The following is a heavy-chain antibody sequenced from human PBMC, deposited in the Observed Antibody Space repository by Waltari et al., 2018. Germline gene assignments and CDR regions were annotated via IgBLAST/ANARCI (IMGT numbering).Heavy chain of an antibody. D-gene: IGHD6-6*01. Sequence: QVKLVESGGGVVQPGGSLRLSCAASGFTFSSYGMHWVRQAPGKGLEGVAFIRYDGSNEYYADSVKGRFTISRDNSKNTLSLQMNSLRAEDTAVYYCAKDEGARLAPTFGMDAWGQGTTVIVSS. V-gene: IGHV3-30*02. CDR2: IRYDGSNE. J-gene: IGHJ6*02. CDR1: GFTFSSYG. CDR3: AKDEGARLAPTFGMDA.